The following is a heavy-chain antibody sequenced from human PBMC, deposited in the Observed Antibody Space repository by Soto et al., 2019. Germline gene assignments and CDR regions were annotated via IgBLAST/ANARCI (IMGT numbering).Heavy chain of an antibody. J-gene: IGHJ4*02. Sequence: GASVKVSCKASGYTFTNFGISWVRQAPGQGLEWMGWISAYNGNTNYAQNFQGRVTMTTDTSTSTAYMELRSLRSDDTAVYYCARARDYYDSSGYYFDYWGQGTLVTVSS. V-gene: IGHV1-18*01. CDR1: GYTFTNFG. CDR3: ARARDYYDSSGYYFDY. D-gene: IGHD3-22*01. CDR2: ISAYNGNT.